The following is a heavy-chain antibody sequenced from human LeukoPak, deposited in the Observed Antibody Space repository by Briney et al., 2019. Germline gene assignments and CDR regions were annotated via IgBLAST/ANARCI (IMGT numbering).Heavy chain of an antibody. CDR3: AREQSGRFGQYYFDY. CDR2: IYHSGST. D-gene: IGHD3-3*01. CDR1: GGSISSSNW. V-gene: IGHV4-4*02. Sequence: SETLSLTCAVSGGSISSSNWWSWVRQPPGKGLEWIGEIYHSGSTNYNPSLKSRVTISVDTSKNQFSLKLSSVTAADTAVYYCAREQSGRFGQYYFDYWGQGTLVTVSP. J-gene: IGHJ4*02.